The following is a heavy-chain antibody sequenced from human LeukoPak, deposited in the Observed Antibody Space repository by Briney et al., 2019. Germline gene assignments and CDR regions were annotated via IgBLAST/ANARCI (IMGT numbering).Heavy chain of an antibody. CDR3: AGGYFDWYYFDY. D-gene: IGHD3-9*01. CDR1: GGSISSSSYY. CDR2: IYYSGST. V-gene: IGHV4-39*07. J-gene: IGHJ4*02. Sequence: SETLSLTCTVSGGSISSSSYYWGWIRQPPGKGLEWIGSIYYSGSTYYNPSLKSRVTISVDTSKNQFSLKLSSVTAADTAVYYCAGGYFDWYYFDYWGQGTLVTVSS.